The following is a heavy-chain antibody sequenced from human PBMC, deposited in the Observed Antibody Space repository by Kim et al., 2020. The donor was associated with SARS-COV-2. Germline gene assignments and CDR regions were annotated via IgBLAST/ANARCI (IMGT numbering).Heavy chain of an antibody. J-gene: IGHJ6*02. CDR2: INHSGST. CDR1: GGSFSGYY. V-gene: IGHV4-34*01. D-gene: IGHD3-10*01. Sequence: SETLSLTCAVYGGSFSGYYWSWIRQPTGKGLEWIGEINHSGSTNYNPSLKSRVTISVDTSKNQFSLKLSSVTAADTAVYYCASQVLLWFGMTRGYGMDVWGQGTTVTVSS. CDR3: ASQVLLWFGMTRGYGMDV.